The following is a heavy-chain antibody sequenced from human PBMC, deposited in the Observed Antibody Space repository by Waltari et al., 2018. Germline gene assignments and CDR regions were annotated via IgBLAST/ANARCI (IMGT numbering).Heavy chain of an antibody. D-gene: IGHD3-10*01. Sequence: QLQLLASAPGLATASESLSPICTVSVCSITSRCYYCRCIPHPPWTVPECVRSIYYRGSTNYNPSLKSRVTISVDTSKNQVSLKLSSVTAADTAVYYCARHSSPSAWGTMVRVGRLYYYYMDVWGKGTTVTVSS. J-gene: IGHJ6*03. CDR1: VCSITSRCYY. CDR2: IYYRGST. V-gene: IGHV4-39*07. CDR3: ARHSSPSAWGTMVRVGRLYYYYMDV.